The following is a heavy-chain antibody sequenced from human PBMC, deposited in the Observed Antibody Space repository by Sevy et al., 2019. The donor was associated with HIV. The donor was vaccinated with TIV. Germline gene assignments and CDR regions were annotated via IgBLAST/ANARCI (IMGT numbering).Heavy chain of an antibody. CDR2: IKEDGSDK. Sequence: GGPLRLFCAASGFTFSSYWMNWVRQAAGKRLEWVANIKEDGSDKYYVDSVKGRFTISRDNAQKSLYLEMNSLRAEDTAVYYCARWDVWGKGITVTVSS. CDR3: ARWDV. J-gene: IGHJ6*01. CDR1: GFTFSSYW. V-gene: IGHV3-7*01.